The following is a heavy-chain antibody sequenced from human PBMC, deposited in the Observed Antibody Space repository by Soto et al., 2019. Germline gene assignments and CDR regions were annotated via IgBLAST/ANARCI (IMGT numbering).Heavy chain of an antibody. CDR1: GGAISSYY. CDR2: IYYSGST. J-gene: IGHJ4*02. CDR3: GRGWGYFDY. V-gene: IGHV4-59*01. D-gene: IGHD7-27*01. Sequence: QVQLQESGPRLVKPSETLSLTCTVSGGAISSYYWSWIRQPPGKGLECIAFIYYSGSTDDNPSLKSRVTISVDTSKNQFSLRLSSVTAADTAVYYWGRGWGYFDYWGQGTLVTVSS.